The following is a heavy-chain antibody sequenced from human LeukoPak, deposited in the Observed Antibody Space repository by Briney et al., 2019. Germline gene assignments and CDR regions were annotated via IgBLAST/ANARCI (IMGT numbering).Heavy chain of an antibody. J-gene: IGHJ6*02. CDR2: IWYDGSNK. V-gene: IGHV3-33*01. Sequence: GGSLRLSCAASGFTFSSYGMLGVRQAPGKGLEGVAVIWYDGSNKYYADSVKGRFTISRDNSKNTLYLQMNSLRAEDTAVYYCARDGDYYDSSGDDYYYYGMDVWGQGTTVTVSS. D-gene: IGHD3-22*01. CDR1: GFTFSSYG. CDR3: ARDGDYYDSSGDDYYYYGMDV.